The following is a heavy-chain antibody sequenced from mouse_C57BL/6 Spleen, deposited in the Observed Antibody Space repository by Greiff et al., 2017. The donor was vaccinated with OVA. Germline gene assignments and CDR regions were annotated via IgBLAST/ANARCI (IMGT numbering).Heavy chain of an antibody. Sequence: VQLKQPGAELVKPGASVKLSCKASGYTFTSYWMHWVKQRPGQGLEWIGMIHPNSGSTNYNEKFKSKATLTVDKSSSTAYMQLSSLTSEDSAVYYCARRGTTGDYFDYWGQGTTLTVSS. V-gene: IGHV1-64*01. CDR1: GYTFTSYW. J-gene: IGHJ2*01. CDR2: IHPNSGST. CDR3: ARRGTTGDYFDY. D-gene: IGHD1-1*01.